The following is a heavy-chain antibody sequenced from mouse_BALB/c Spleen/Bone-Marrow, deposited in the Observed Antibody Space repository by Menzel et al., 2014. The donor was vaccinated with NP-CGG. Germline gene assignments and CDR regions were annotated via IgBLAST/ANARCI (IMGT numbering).Heavy chain of an antibody. J-gene: IGHJ2*01. V-gene: IGHV5-9-3*01. D-gene: IGHD1-3*01. CDR1: GFTFSNYA. CDR3: ARHGDNYVFDY. Sequence: EVMLVESGGGLVSPGGSLKLSCAASGFTFSNYAMSWVRQTPEKRLGWVATVSSGGSFTYYPDSVKGRFTISRDSAKNTLYLQMSSLRSEDTAMYYCARHGDNYVFDYWGQGTTLTVSS. CDR2: VSSGGSFT.